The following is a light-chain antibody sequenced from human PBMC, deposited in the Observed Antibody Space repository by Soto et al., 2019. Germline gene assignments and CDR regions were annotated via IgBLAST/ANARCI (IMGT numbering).Light chain of an antibody. CDR2: EVS. CDR3: TSYTSTRTPYV. Sequence: QSVLTQPASVSGSPGQSITISCTGTSSDVGGYNYVSWYQHHPGKAPKPMIYEVSNRPSGVSNRFSGSKSANTASLTISGLQAEDEAAYYCTSYTSTRTPYVFGAGTKVIVL. J-gene: IGLJ1*01. CDR1: SSDVGGYNY. V-gene: IGLV2-14*01.